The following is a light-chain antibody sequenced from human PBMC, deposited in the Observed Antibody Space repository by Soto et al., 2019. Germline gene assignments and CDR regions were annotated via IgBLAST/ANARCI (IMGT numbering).Light chain of an antibody. CDR1: QSVRSSY. V-gene: IGKV3D-20*01. Sequence: EIVLTQSPVTLSLSPRDRATLSCGASQSVRSSYVAWYQQKAGLAPRLLIYEGSSRASGIPDRFSGSGSGTDFTLTIGRLEPEDFAVYYCQQYDNSAPLSFGGGTKVEMK. J-gene: IGKJ4*01. CDR3: QQYDNSAPLS. CDR2: EGS.